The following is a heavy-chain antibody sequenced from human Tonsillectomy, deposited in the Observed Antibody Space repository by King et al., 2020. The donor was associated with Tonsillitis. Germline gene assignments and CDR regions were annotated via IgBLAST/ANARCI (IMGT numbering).Heavy chain of an antibody. Sequence: VQLQESGPGLVKPSETLSLTCTVSGGSISSYYLSWIRQPPGKGLEWIGYIYYMGSTNYNPSLKSRVTISVDTSKNQFSRKLSSVTAADTSVYYGATMRTATDAFDIWGQGTMVTVSS. J-gene: IGHJ3*02. CDR1: GGSISSYY. CDR3: ATMRTATDAFDI. CDR2: IYYMGST. V-gene: IGHV4-59*01.